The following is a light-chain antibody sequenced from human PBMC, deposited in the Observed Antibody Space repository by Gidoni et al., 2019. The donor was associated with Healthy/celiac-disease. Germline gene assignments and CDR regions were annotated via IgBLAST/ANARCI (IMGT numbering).Light chain of an antibody. CDR3: QQYNNWWT. Sequence: IVMTQSPAPLSVSPGERATPSCRASQSVSSNLAWYQQKPGQAPRLLIYGASTRATGIPARFSGSGSGTEFTLTISSLQSEDFAVYYCQQYNNWWTFGQGTKVEIK. CDR2: GAS. J-gene: IGKJ1*01. V-gene: IGKV3-15*01. CDR1: QSVSSN.